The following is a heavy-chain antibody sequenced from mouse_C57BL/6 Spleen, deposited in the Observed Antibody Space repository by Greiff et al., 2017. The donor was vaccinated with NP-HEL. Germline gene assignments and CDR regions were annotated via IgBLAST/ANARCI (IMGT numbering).Heavy chain of an antibody. Sequence: VKLQESGAELARPGASVKLSCKASGYTFTSYGISWVKQRTGQGLEWIGEIYPRSGNTYYNEKFKGKATLTADKSSSTAYIELRSLTYEDSAVYFCAYYYGSSWAYWGQGTLVTVSA. V-gene: IGHV1-81*01. CDR2: IYPRSGNT. CDR3: AYYYGSSWAY. J-gene: IGHJ3*01. CDR1: GYTFTSYG. D-gene: IGHD1-1*01.